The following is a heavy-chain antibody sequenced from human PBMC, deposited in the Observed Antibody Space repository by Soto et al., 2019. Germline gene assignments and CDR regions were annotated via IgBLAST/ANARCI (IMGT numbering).Heavy chain of an antibody. CDR2: INPNSGGT. V-gene: IGHV1-2*04. J-gene: IGHJ4*02. CDR1: GYTFTGYY. CDR3: ARMTDSGSYNPFDY. D-gene: IGHD1-26*01. Sequence: ASVKVSCKASGYTFTGYYMHWVRQAPGQGLEWMGWINPNSGGTNYAQKFQGWVTMTRDTSISTAYMELSRLRSDDTAVYYCARMTDSGSYNPFDYWGQGTLVTVSS.